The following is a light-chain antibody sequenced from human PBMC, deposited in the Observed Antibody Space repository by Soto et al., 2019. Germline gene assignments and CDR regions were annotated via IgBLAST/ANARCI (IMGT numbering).Light chain of an antibody. V-gene: IGLV2-14*01. CDR2: DVS. Sequence: QSVLPQPASVSGSPGQSITISCTGTSSDVGGYNYVSWYQRHPGKAPKLMIYDVSNRPSGVSNRFSGSKSGNTASLTISGLQAEDEAGYYCSSYTSSSTLYVFGTGTKVTVL. CDR3: SSYTSSSTLYV. J-gene: IGLJ1*01. CDR1: SSDVGGYNY.